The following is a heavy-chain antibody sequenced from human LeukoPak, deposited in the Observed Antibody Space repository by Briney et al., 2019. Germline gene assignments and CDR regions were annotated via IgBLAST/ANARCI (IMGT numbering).Heavy chain of an antibody. Sequence: ASVKVSCKASGYTFTSYDINWVRQATGQGLEWMGWMNPNSGNTGYAQKFQGRVTMTRNTSISTAYMELSSLRSEGTAVYYCARGTGYCSSTSCYTDYWGQGTLVTVSS. V-gene: IGHV1-8*01. CDR1: GYTFTSYD. CDR3: ARGTGYCSSTSCYTDY. J-gene: IGHJ4*02. D-gene: IGHD2-2*02. CDR2: MNPNSGNT.